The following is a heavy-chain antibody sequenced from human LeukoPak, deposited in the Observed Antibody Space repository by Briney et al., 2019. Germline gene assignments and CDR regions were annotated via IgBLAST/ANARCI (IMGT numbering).Heavy chain of an antibody. Sequence: SETLSLTCTDSGGSFSSGSYYWSWVRQPPGKGLEWIGYIYYSGSTNYNPSLKSRVTTSVDTSKTQFSLNLSSVTAADTALYYCARGGDSKHLVNWGQGTLVTVSS. D-gene: IGHD3-3*02. CDR2: IYYSGST. CDR3: ARGGDSKHLVN. CDR1: GGSFSSGSYY. V-gene: IGHV4-61*01. J-gene: IGHJ4*02.